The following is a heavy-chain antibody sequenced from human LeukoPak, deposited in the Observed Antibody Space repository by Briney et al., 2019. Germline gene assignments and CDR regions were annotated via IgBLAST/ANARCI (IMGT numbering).Heavy chain of an antibody. CDR2: ISWNSGSI. CDR1: GFTFDDYA. CDR3: AKTPVGYYDSSGYYYQGLYYFDY. V-gene: IGHV3-9*01. Sequence: GGSLRLSCAASGFTFDDYAMHWVRQAPGKGLEWVSGISWNSGSIGYADSVKGRFTISRDNAKNSLYLQMNGLRAEDTALYYCAKTPVGYYDSSGYYYQGLYYFDYWGQGTLVTVSS. D-gene: IGHD3-22*01. J-gene: IGHJ4*02.